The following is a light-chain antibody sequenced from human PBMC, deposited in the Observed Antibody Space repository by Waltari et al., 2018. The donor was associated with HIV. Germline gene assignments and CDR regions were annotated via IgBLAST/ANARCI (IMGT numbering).Light chain of an antibody. Sequence: QTVVTQEPSFSVSPGGRITLTCGLSSGSVSRAYYPSWYQQTPGQPPRTLIYNTDTRSSGVPDRFSGSIVGNKAALTITGAQSEDESDYYCLLYMASGRVFGGGTRLTVL. CDR1: SGSVSRAYY. V-gene: IGLV8-61*01. CDR2: NTD. J-gene: IGLJ3*02. CDR3: LLYMASGRV.